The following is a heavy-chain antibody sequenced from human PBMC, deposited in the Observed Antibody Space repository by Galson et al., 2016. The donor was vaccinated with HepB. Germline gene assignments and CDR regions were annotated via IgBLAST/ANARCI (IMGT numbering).Heavy chain of an antibody. Sequence: SLRLSCAASGFIFSTYGMHWVRQAPGKGLEWVAGISYDETKKYYADSVKGRFIISRDNSKNTHYLYMNNLTVGDTAIYYCGKHEGFDYWGQGALVTVSS. CDR2: ISYDETKK. CDR3: GKHEGFDY. J-gene: IGHJ4*02. V-gene: IGHV3-30*18. CDR1: GFIFSTYG.